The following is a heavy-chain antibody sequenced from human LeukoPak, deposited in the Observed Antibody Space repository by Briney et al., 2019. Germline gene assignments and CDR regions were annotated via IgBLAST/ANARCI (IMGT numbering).Heavy chain of an antibody. D-gene: IGHD6-13*01. CDR2: IKQDGSQK. CDR3: ARVAAAVPDQ. J-gene: IGHJ5*02. Sequence: GGSLRLSCAASGFIFTTYWTSWVRQAPGKGLEWVANIKQDGSQKYYMDSVKGRFTISRDNAKNSLYLQMSSLRAEDTAVYYCARVAAAVPDQWGQGTLVTVSS. V-gene: IGHV3-7*04. CDR1: GFIFTTYW.